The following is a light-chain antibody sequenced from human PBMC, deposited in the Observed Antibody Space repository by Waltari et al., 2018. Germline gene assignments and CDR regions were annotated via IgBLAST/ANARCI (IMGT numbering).Light chain of an antibody. CDR3: QHYVRLPVT. CDR1: QSVSRA. Sequence: EIVLTQSPGNLSLSPGERATLSCRASQSVSRAIAWYQQKPGQAPRLLIYDASTRAIGIPDRFSGGGSGTDFSLTISRLEPEDFAVYYCQHYVRLPVTFGQGTTVEIK. CDR2: DAS. J-gene: IGKJ1*01. V-gene: IGKV3-20*01.